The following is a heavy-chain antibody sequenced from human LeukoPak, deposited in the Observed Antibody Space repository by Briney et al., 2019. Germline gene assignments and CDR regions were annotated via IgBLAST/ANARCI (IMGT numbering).Heavy chain of an antibody. CDR2: ISGSGGST. V-gene: IGHV3-23*01. D-gene: IGHD3-22*01. Sequence: GGSLRLSCAASGFTFSSYAMSWVRQAPGKGLEWVSAISGSGGSTYYADSVKGRFTISRDNSKNTLYLQMNSLRAEDTAVYYCARAADDSSGYYGLNDAFDIWGQGTMVTVSS. CDR1: GFTFSSYA. J-gene: IGHJ3*02. CDR3: ARAADDSSGYYGLNDAFDI.